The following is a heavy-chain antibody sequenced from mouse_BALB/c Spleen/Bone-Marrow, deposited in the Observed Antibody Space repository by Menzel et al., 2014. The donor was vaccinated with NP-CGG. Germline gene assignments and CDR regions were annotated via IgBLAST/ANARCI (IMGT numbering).Heavy chain of an antibody. Sequence: EVKLQESGGGLVKPGGSLKLSCAATGFTFSAYSMSWVRQTPEKRLEWVATISSGGHDTYYPDSVKGRFTISRDNAKNTLYLQMNGLKSVDSAVYYCSKDGGYDYSYYFDYWGQGTTLTVSS. J-gene: IGHJ2*01. CDR2: ISSGGHDT. D-gene: IGHD2-4*01. V-gene: IGHV5-6-4*01. CDR3: SKDGGYDYSYYFDY. CDR1: GFTFSAYS.